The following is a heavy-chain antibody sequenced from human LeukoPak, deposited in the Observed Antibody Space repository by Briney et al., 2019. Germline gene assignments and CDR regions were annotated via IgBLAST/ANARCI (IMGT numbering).Heavy chain of an antibody. CDR2: IYSSGSA. D-gene: IGHD6-19*01. Sequence: PSETLSLTCTVSGGSIMNHYWSWIRQPAGKGLEWIGRIYSSGSANYSPCLKNCVSMSIDTSNNHFSLNLTSVTAADTALYFCARDVRYASGWSTPESWGQGTLVTVSS. V-gene: IGHV4-4*07. CDR1: GGSIMNHY. J-gene: IGHJ5*02. CDR3: ARDVRYASGWSTPES.